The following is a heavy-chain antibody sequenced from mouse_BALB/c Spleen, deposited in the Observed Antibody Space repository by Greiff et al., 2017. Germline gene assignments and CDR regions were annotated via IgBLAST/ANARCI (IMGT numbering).Heavy chain of an antibody. CDR1: GFTFSSFG. V-gene: IGHV5-17*02. CDR3: ARGTVQYYFDY. D-gene: IGHD1-1*01. CDR2: ISSGSSTI. Sequence: EVQLVESGGGLVQPGGSRKLSCAASGFTFSSFGMHWVRQAPEKGLEWVAYISSGSSTIYYADTVKGRFTISRDNPKNTLFLQMTSLRSEDTAMYYCARGTVQYYFDYWGQGTTLTVSS. J-gene: IGHJ2*01.